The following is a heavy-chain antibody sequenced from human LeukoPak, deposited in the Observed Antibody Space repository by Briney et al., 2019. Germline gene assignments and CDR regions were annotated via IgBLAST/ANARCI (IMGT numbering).Heavy chain of an antibody. V-gene: IGHV1-3*01. Sequence: ASVKVSCKASGYTFTSYAMHWVRQAPGQRLEWMGWINAGNGNTKYSQKFQDRVTITRDTSASTAYMELSSLRSKDTAVYYCALQDIVVVVAEGGDYWGQGTLVTVSS. D-gene: IGHD2-15*01. CDR3: ALQDIVVVVAEGGDY. CDR2: INAGNGNT. CDR1: GYTFTSYA. J-gene: IGHJ4*02.